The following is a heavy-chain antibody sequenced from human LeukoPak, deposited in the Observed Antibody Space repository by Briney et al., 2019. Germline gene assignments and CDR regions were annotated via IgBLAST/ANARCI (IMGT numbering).Heavy chain of an antibody. V-gene: IGHV3-7*01. J-gene: IGHJ4*02. CDR2: IKQDGSEK. CDR1: GFTFSSYR. Sequence: GGSLRLSCAASGFTFSSYRMSWVRQAPGKGLEWVANIKQDGSEKYYVDSVKGRFTISRDNAKNSLYLQMNSLRAEDTAVYYCAIGTRAGGTWGQGTLVTVSS. CDR3: AIGTRAGGT. D-gene: IGHD6-13*01.